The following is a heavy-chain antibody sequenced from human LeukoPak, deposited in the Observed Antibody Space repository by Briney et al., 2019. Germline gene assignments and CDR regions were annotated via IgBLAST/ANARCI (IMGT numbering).Heavy chain of an antibody. CDR2: ISSSGSTI. Sequence: GGSLRLSCAASGFTFSSYEMNRVRQAPGKGLEWVSYISSSGSTIYYADSVKGRFTISRDNAKNSLYLQMNSLRAEDTAVYYCARAVRIQLWLLFDYWGQGTLSPSPQ. CDR1: GFTFSSYE. J-gene: IGHJ4*02. D-gene: IGHD5-18*01. CDR3: ARAVRIQLWLLFDY. V-gene: IGHV3-48*03.